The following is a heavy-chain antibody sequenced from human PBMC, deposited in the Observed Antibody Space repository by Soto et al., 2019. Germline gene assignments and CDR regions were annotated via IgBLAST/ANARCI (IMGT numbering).Heavy chain of an antibody. CDR3: AKDQQGCSYGYYFDS. J-gene: IGHJ4*02. CDR1: GFTFSSYA. D-gene: IGHD5-18*01. Sequence: GGSLRLSCAASGFTFSSYAMSWVRQAPGKGLEWVSAISGSGGSTYYADSVKGRFTIFRDNSKNTLYLQMNSLRAEDTAIYYCAKDQQGCSYGYYFDSWGQGTLVTVSS. CDR2: ISGSGGST. V-gene: IGHV3-23*01.